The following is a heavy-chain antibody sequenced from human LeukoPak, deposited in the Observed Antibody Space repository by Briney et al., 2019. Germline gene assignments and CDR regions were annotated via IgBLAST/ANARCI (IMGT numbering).Heavy chain of an antibody. CDR1: GFAFSSYG. D-gene: IGHD6-13*01. CDR3: ARTAAGAFFFDY. V-gene: IGHV3-33*01. J-gene: IGHJ4*02. Sequence: GGPLRLSCAASGFAFSSYGMPGVRQSPGKGLEGVAVIRYDGSNKYYADSVKGRFTISRDNSKNTLYLQMNSLRAEDTAVYYCARTAAGAFFFDYWGQGTLVTVSS. CDR2: IRYDGSNK.